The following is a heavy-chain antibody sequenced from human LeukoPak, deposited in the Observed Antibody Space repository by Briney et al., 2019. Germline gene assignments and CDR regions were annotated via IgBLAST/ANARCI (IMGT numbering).Heavy chain of an antibody. J-gene: IGHJ3*02. CDR2: IIPILGTA. D-gene: IGHD4-23*01. V-gene: IGHV1-69*13. CDR1: GGTFSSYA. CDR3: AREVRPGGNNAFDI. Sequence: ASVKVSCKASGGTFSSYAISWVRQAPGQGLEWMGGIIPILGTANYAQKFQGRVTITADESTSTAYMELSSLRSEDTAVYYCAREVRPGGNNAFDIWGQGTMVTVSS.